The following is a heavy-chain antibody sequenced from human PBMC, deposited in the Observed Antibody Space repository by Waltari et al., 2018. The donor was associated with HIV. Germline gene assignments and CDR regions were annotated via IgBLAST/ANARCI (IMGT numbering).Heavy chain of an antibody. D-gene: IGHD3-16*01. CDR3: ARARLSIMYYFDY. CDR1: GGSFSGYY. V-gene: IGHV4-34*01. CDR2: IKHSGST. J-gene: IGHJ4*02. Sequence: QVQLQQWGAGLLTPSETLSLTCAVYGGSFSGYYWSWLRQPPGKGLEWIGEIKHSGSTNYNPSLKSRVTISVDTSKNQFSLKLSSVTAADTAVYYCARARLSIMYYFDYWGQGTLVTVSS.